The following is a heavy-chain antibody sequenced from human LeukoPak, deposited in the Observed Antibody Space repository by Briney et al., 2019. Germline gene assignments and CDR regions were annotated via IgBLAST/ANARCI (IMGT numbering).Heavy chain of an antibody. D-gene: IGHD4-17*01. Sequence: GGSLRLSCAASGFTFRDYYMSWIRQAPGKGLEWISYISSSAGTINYVDAVKGRFTISRDNAKNSLYLQMDSLRVEDTAVYYCATSVTRRRLDWFIDLWGRGTLVSVSS. CDR3: ATSVTRRRLDWFIDL. V-gene: IGHV3-11*04. J-gene: IGHJ2*01. CDR2: ISSSAGTI. CDR1: GFTFRDYY.